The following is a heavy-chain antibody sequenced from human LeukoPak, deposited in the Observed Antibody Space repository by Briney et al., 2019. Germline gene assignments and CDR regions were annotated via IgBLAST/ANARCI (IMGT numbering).Heavy chain of an antibody. CDR2: IYNSGRS. J-gene: IGHJ5*02. V-gene: IGHV4-59*12. CDR3: SREQIRGSGSYYYNLFDP. D-gene: IGHD3-10*01. CDR1: GGSISSYY. Sequence: SETLSLTCTVSGGSISSYYWSWIRQPPGKGLEWIGSIYNSGRSHYNPSLKSRVTISVDTSKNQFSLKLSSVTAADTAMYFCSREQIRGSGSYYYNLFDPWGQGALVTVSS.